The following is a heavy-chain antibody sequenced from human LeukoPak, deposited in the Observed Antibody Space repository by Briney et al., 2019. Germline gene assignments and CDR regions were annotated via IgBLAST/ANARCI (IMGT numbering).Heavy chain of an antibody. V-gene: IGHV1-69*06. D-gene: IGHD3-9*01. CDR1: GCTFSSYA. CDR3: ARGILTGYDAFDY. CDR2: IIPIFGTA. Sequence: SVKVSCKASGCTFSSYAVSWVRQAPGQGRDWMGGIIPIFGTANYAQKFQGRVTITADKSTSTAYMELSSLRSEDTAVYYCARGILTGYDAFDYWGQGTLVTVSS. J-gene: IGHJ4*02.